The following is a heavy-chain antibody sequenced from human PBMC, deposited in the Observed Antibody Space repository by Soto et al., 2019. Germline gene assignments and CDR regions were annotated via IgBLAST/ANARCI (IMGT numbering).Heavy chain of an antibody. CDR2: IYYSGST. Sequence: SETLSLTCTVSGGSISSYYWGWIRQPPGKGLEWIGYIYYSGSTNYNPSLKSRVTISVDTSKNQFPLKLSSVTAADTAVYYCARDMRSRGYYYYGMDVWGQGTTVTVSS. CDR1: GGSISSYY. J-gene: IGHJ6*02. V-gene: IGHV4-59*01. D-gene: IGHD3-16*01. CDR3: ARDMRSRGYYYYGMDV.